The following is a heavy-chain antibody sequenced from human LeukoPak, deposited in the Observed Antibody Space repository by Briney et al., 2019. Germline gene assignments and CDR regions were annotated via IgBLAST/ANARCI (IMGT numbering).Heavy chain of an antibody. Sequence: GGSLRLSCAASGFTVSSNYMSWVRQAPGKGLEWVSVIYSGGSTYFADSVKGRFTISRDNSKNTLYLQMNSLRAEDRAVYYCARGHYYYYYMDVWGKGTTVTVSS. CDR2: IYSGGST. V-gene: IGHV3-53*01. CDR1: GFTVSSNY. J-gene: IGHJ6*03. CDR3: ARGHYYYYYMDV.